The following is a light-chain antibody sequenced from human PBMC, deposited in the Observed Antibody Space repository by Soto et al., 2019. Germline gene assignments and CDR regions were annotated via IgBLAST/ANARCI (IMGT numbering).Light chain of an antibody. Sequence: DIQMTQSPSTLSASVGDRVTITCRALHSISNLLACYQQKPGKAPNLLIYDAYSLESGVPSRFSGSGSGTEFTLTISSLQPDDFATYYCQQYNSYPRTFGQGTKLEIK. CDR3: QQYNSYPRT. CDR1: HSISNL. V-gene: IGKV1-5*01. J-gene: IGKJ2*02. CDR2: DAY.